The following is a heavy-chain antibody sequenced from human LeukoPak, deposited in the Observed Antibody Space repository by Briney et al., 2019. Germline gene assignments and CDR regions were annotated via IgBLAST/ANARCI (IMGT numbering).Heavy chain of an antibody. D-gene: IGHD4-23*01. CDR3: ARDGAPSRGKENNWFDP. V-gene: IGHV3-11*01. CDR2: ISSSGSTI. J-gene: IGHJ5*02. Sequence: GGSLRLSCAASGFTFGNYHMSWIRQAPGKGLEWVSYISSSGSTIYYADSVKGRFTISRDNAKNSLYLQMNSLRAEDTAVYYCARDGAPSRGKENNWFDPWGQGTLVTVSS. CDR1: GFTFGNYH.